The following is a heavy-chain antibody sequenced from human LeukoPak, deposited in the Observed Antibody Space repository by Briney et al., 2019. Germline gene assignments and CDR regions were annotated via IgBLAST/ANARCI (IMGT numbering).Heavy chain of an antibody. CDR2: INPNSGGT. Sequence: ASVKVSCKASGYTFTGYYMHWVRQAPGQGLEWMGWINPNSGGTNYAQKFQGRVTMTRDTSISTAYMELSRLRSDGTAVYYCARAGDYDFWSGCDYWGQGTLVTVSS. D-gene: IGHD3-3*01. V-gene: IGHV1-2*02. J-gene: IGHJ4*02. CDR1: GYTFTGYY. CDR3: ARAGDYDFWSGCDY.